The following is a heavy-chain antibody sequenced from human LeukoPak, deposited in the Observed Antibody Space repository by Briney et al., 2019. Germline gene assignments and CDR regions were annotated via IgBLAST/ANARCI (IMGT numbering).Heavy chain of an antibody. D-gene: IGHD3-9*01. CDR2: INSDGSST. J-gene: IGHJ4*02. CDR1: GFTFSSYW. Sequence: GGSLRLSCAASGFTFSSYWMHWVRQAPGKGLVWVSRINSDGSSTTYADSAKGRFPISRDNAKNTLYLQMNSLRTEETAVYYCARARLHDRGFDLKTSYYFDYWGQGTLVTVSS. V-gene: IGHV3-74*01. CDR3: ARARLHDRGFDLKTSYYFDY.